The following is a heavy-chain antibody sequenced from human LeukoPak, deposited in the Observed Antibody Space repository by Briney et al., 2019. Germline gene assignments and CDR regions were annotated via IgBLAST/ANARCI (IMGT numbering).Heavy chain of an antibody. CDR3: ASYGDLTGFDY. Sequence: SGTLSLTCAVSGDSIASDKWWTWVRQPPGKGLEWIGEIHHSKSSNYYPSLKSRVTISVDTSKNQFSLKLSSVTAADTAVYYCASYGDLTGFDYWGQGTLVTVSS. CDR1: GDSIASDKW. J-gene: IGHJ4*02. CDR2: IHHSKSS. D-gene: IGHD4-17*01. V-gene: IGHV4-4*02.